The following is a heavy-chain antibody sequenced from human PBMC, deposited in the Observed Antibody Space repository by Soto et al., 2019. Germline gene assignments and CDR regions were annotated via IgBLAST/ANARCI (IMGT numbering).Heavy chain of an antibody. Sequence: QVQLVESGGNLVKPGGSLRLSCAVSGFSLSDYYMTWIRQAPGKGLEWLLYISSGGSIVKYADSVKGRFTISRDNARNSLYPQMNSLRAEDTAVYYCARFLVWFWELFSYMDVWGKGTTVTVSS. CDR3: ARFLVWFWELFSYMDV. J-gene: IGHJ6*04. V-gene: IGHV3-11*01. D-gene: IGHD3-10*01. CDR1: GFSLSDYY. CDR2: ISSGGSIV.